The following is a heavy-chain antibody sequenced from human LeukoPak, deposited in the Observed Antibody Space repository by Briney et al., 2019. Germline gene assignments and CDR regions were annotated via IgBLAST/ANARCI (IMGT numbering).Heavy chain of an antibody. Sequence: GGSLRLSCAASGFTFSSYAMSWVRQAPGKGLEWVSAIIGSGGSTYYADSVKGRFTISRDNSKNTLYLQMNSLRAEDTAVYYCAKLNYDILTGYYGTRKPDAFDIWGQGTMVTVSS. V-gene: IGHV3-23*01. CDR1: GFTFSSYA. D-gene: IGHD3-9*01. CDR2: IIGSGGST. CDR3: AKLNYDILTGYYGTRKPDAFDI. J-gene: IGHJ3*02.